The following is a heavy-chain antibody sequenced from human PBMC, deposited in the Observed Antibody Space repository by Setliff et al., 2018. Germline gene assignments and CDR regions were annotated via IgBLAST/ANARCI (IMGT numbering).Heavy chain of an antibody. CDR3: AREGVDTRSSTDYRYYMDV. V-gene: IGHV1-69*05. D-gene: IGHD5-18*01. CDR1: GGTFSSYG. J-gene: IGHJ6*03. CDR2: TIPIFGTT. Sequence: SVKVSCKASGGTFSSYGISWVRQAPGQGLEWMGGTIPIFGTTNYAQEFQGRVTIITDESTSTAYMELSSLRFEDTAVYYCAREGVDTRSSTDYRYYMDVWGRGTTVTVSS.